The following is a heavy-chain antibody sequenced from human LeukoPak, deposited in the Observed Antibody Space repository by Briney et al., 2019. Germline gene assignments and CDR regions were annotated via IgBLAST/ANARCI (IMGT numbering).Heavy chain of an antibody. V-gene: IGHV4-39*01. CDR2: IYYSGST. CDR1: GGSIRSTSYY. CDR3: GRLFYDFWSGHYYYYMDV. D-gene: IGHD3-3*01. Sequence: SETLSFTCTVSGGSIRSTSYYWGWIRQPPGKGLEWIGSIYYSGSTYYNPSLKSRVTISVDTSKNQFSLKLSSVTAADTAVYYCGRLFYDFWSGHYYYYMDVWGKGTTVTVSS. J-gene: IGHJ6*03.